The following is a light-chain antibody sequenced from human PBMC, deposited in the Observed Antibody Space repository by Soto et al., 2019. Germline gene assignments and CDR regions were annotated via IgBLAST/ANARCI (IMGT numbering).Light chain of an antibody. CDR3: QQYNTSPST. J-gene: IGKJ5*01. CDR1: QSISDT. CDR2: GAS. Sequence: EIVLTQSPGTLSLSPGERATLSCRASQSISDTLAWYQQKPGQAPRLLIHGASTRAPGFPARFSGSGSGTDFTLTISRLEPEDFAVYYCQQYNTSPSTFGQGTRLEIK. V-gene: IGKV3-15*01.